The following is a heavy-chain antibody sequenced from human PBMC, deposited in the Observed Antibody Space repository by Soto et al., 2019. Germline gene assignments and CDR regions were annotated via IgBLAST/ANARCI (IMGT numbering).Heavy chain of an antibody. Sequence: QVQLVQSGAEVKKPGASVKVSCKASGYTFTSYGISWVRQAPGQGLEWMGWISAYNGNTNYAQKLQGRVTMTTDTSTSTAYMELRSLRSDDTAVYYCAREVRGYWVVERTNWFDPWGQGTLVTVSS. V-gene: IGHV1-18*01. D-gene: IGHD1-1*01. J-gene: IGHJ5*02. CDR1: GYTFTSYG. CDR2: ISAYNGNT. CDR3: AREVRGYWVVERTNWFDP.